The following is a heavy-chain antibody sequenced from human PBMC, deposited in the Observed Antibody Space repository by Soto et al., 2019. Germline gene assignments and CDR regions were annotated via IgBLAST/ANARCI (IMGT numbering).Heavy chain of an antibody. CDR1: GGSISSGCYY. J-gene: IGHJ4*02. CDR3: AREGRTGTENIFDY. V-gene: IGHV4-39*07. CDR2: IYYSGST. Sequence: PSETLSLTCTVSGGSISSGCYYWSWIRQHPGKGLEWIGEIYYSGSTYYNPSLKSRVTISVDKSKNQFSLKLSSVTAADTAVYYCAREGRTGTENIFDYWGQGTPVTVSS. D-gene: IGHD1-1*01.